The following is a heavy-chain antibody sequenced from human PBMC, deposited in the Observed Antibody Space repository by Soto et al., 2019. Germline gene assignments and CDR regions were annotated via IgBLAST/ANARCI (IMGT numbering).Heavy chain of an antibody. V-gene: IGHV3-30-3*01. CDR1: GFTFSSYA. D-gene: IGHD2-15*01. Sequence: QVQLVESGGGVVQPGRSLRLSCAASGFTFSSYAMHWVRQAPGKGLEWVAVISYDGSNKYYADSVKGRFTISRDNSKNTLYLQMNSLRAEDTAVYYCARDLDCSGGSCYSGSDGWGQGTLVTVSS. CDR3: ARDLDCSGGSCYSGSDG. J-gene: IGHJ4*02. CDR2: ISYDGSNK.